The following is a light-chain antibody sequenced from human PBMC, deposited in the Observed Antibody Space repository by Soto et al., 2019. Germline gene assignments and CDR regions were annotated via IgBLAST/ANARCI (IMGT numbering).Light chain of an antibody. CDR3: QQRSNWPLT. Sequence: EFVLTQSPGTLSLSPGERATLSCRASQNVRSNLAWYQQKPGQAPRLLIYDASNRATGIPARFSGSGSGTDFTLTISDVQPEDFAVYYCQQRSNWPLTFGGGTKVDIK. CDR2: DAS. CDR1: QNVRSN. V-gene: IGKV3-11*01. J-gene: IGKJ4*01.